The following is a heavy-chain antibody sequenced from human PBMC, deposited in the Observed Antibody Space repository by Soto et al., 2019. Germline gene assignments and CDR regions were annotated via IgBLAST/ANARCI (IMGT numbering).Heavy chain of an antibody. V-gene: IGHV3-15*07. CDR2: IKSKTDGGTI. CDR1: GFTFSNAW. CDR3: IADLVGRSPFDY. D-gene: IGHD3-9*01. Sequence: EVQLVESGGGLVKPGGSLRLSCAASGFTFSNAWMNWVRQAPGKGLEWVGRIKSKTDGGTIDYAAPVKGRFAISRDDSINTLYLQMNSLNIEDTAVLYCIADLVGRSPFDYWGQGALVTVSS. J-gene: IGHJ4*02.